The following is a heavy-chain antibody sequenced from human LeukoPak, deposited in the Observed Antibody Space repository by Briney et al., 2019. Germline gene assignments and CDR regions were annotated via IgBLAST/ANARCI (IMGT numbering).Heavy chain of an antibody. D-gene: IGHD3-22*01. J-gene: IGHJ3*02. Sequence: SETLSLTCTVSGDSVTSSSYYWNWIRQPPGEGLEWIGYIYYTGSTNYNPSLKRRVTISVDTSNSQFSLRLSSVSAADTAVYYCARSSYYDISLRAFDIWGQGAMVIVSS. CDR3: ARSSYYDISLRAFDI. CDR2: IYYTGST. V-gene: IGHV4-61*01. CDR1: GDSVTSSSYY.